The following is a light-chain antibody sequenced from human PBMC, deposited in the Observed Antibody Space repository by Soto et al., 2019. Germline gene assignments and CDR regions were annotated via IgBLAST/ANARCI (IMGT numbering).Light chain of an antibody. Sequence: DIQMTQSPSSVSAFVGDRVAITCRASHDIARWLAWYQQQPGKAPRLLIYAASSLQSGVPTRFSGSGSGTDFTLTITNLQPEDSAVYYCQQVKGFPLTFGGGTKVEIK. V-gene: IGKV1-12*01. CDR2: AAS. CDR3: QQVKGFPLT. J-gene: IGKJ4*01. CDR1: HDIARW.